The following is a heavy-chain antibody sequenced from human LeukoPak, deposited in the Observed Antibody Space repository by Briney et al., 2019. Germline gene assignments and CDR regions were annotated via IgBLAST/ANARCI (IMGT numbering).Heavy chain of an antibody. D-gene: IGHD2-15*01. CDR1: GYTFTSYG. V-gene: IGHV1-18*01. CDR2: ISAYNGNT. J-gene: IGHJ6*02. Sequence: ASVNVSCKASGYTFTSYGISWVRQAPGQGLEWMGWISAYNGNTNYAQKLQGRVTMTTDTSTSTAYMELRSLRSDDTAVYYCARDPPRIVVVVAATNYYGMDVWGQGTTVTVSS. CDR3: ARDPPRIVVVVAATNYYGMDV.